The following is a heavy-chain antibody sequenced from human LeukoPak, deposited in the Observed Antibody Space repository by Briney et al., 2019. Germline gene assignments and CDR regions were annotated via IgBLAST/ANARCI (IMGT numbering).Heavy chain of an antibody. Sequence: GGSLRLSCAASGFTFSSYAMSWVRQAPGKGLESVSAISGSGGSTYYADSVKGRFTISRDNSKNTLYLQMNSLRAEDTAVYYCAKGIFSGSYSAYYYYGMDVWGQGTTVTVSS. D-gene: IGHD1-26*01. CDR2: ISGSGGST. J-gene: IGHJ6*02. V-gene: IGHV3-23*01. CDR1: GFTFSSYA. CDR3: AKGIFSGSYSAYYYYGMDV.